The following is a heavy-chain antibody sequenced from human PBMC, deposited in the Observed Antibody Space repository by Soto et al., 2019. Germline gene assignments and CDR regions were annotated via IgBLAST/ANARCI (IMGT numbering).Heavy chain of an antibody. D-gene: IGHD3-16*01. CDR1: GYTFTNHG. CDR2: INPYNANT. V-gene: IGHV1-18*04. Sequence: VASVKVSCKXSGYTFTNHGINWVRQAPGQGLEWVGWINPYNANTNYAQKLQGRVTMTTDTSTSTAYMDLRSLTSDDTAVYYCARDRVAGIWGDAFDIWGQGTMVTVSS. J-gene: IGHJ3*02. CDR3: ARDRVAGIWGDAFDI.